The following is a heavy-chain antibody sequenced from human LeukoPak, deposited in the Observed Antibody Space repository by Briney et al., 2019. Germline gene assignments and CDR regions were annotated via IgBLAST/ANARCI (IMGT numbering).Heavy chain of an antibody. CDR2: IRYDGSDP. Sequence: GGSLRLSRATFGFVFSDYGIHWVRQAPGKGLEWVAFIRYDGSDPNYPDSVKGRFTISRDNSKNMVQLQMNSLRVEDTAVYYCAQDRFCSSDSCSFGTTWFDPWGQGTLVTVSS. CDR3: AQDRFCSSDSCSFGTTWFDP. V-gene: IGHV3-30*02. D-gene: IGHD2-2*01. J-gene: IGHJ5*02. CDR1: GFVFSDYG.